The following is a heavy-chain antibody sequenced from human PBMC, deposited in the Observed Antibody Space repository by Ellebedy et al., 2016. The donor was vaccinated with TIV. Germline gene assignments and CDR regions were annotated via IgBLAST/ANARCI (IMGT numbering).Heavy chain of an antibody. CDR1: GFTFSNYW. D-gene: IGHD3-16*01. CDR3: AKVPVRFCNRPFCFYHDD. Sequence: GESLKISCAGSGFTFSNYWMHWVRQAPGKGLVWVSRIKFDGSVINYADSVKGRFTISRDNAKNTLYLQMNTLRPEDTAVYYCAKVPVRFCNRPFCFYHDDWGQGTLVSVSS. CDR2: IKFDGSVI. V-gene: IGHV3-74*01. J-gene: IGHJ4*02.